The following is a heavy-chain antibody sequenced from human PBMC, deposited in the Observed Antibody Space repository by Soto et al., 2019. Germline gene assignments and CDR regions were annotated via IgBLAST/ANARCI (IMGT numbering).Heavy chain of an antibody. CDR3: ARQDMRGTYYGAD. CDR2: VYRSGIT. J-gene: IGHJ4*02. D-gene: IGHD1-26*01. V-gene: IGHV4-61*01. CDR1: GASVNSVTHF. Sequence: PETLSLTCPLCGASVNSVTHFWSWIRQSPGKGLEWIGYVYRSGITNSNPALKSRVFVSADMDRNQFSLTLDSVTPADTAVYYRARQDMRGTYYGADWGTGIQATV.